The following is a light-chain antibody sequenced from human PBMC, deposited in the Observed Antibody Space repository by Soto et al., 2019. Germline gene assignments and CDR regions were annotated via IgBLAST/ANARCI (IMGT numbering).Light chain of an antibody. J-gene: IGKJ2*01. CDR3: QQYNTYST. CDR1: QSISSW. Sequence: DIQMTQSPSTLSAFVGDRVTITCRASQSISSWLAWYQLKPGKAPKLLIHKASNLQSGVPSRFSGSGSGTEFTLTISSLQPDDFATYYCQQYNTYSTFGQGTKLEIK. V-gene: IGKV1-5*03. CDR2: KAS.